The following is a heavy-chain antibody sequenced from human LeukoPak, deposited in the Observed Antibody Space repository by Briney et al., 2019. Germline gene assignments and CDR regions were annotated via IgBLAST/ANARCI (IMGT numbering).Heavy chain of an antibody. Sequence: SETLSLTCTVSGGSISSYYWSWIRQPPGKGLEWIGYIYYSGSTNYNPSLTSRVTISVATSKNQFSLKLSSVTAADTAVYYCAKSYTYYYDSSGYSSAFDIWGQGTMVTVSS. CDR1: GGSISSYY. V-gene: IGHV4-59*08. CDR2: IYYSGST. D-gene: IGHD3-22*01. J-gene: IGHJ3*02. CDR3: AKSYTYYYDSSGYSSAFDI.